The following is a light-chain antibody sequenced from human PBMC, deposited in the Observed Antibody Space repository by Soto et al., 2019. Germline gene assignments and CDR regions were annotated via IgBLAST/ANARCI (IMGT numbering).Light chain of an antibody. CDR2: DXX. CDR3: SSYTSSSTPVV. V-gene: IGLV2-14*01. Sequence: QSVLTQPASVSGSPGQSITISCTGTSSDVGGYNYVSWYQQHPGKAPKLMIYDXXXRXXXXXXXFXGSKSGNTASLTISGLQAEDEXDYYCSSYTSSSTPVVFGGGTKLTVL. J-gene: IGLJ2*01. CDR1: SSDVGGYNY.